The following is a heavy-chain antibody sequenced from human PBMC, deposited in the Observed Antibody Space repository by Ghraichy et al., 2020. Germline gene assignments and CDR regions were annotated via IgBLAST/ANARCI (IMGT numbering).Heavy chain of an antibody. D-gene: IGHD3-3*01. V-gene: IGHV3-30*16. CDR3: ARDQVLVYYDFWSGYAHAFDI. J-gene: IGHJ3*02. CDR1: GLAYHTSA. Sequence: GGSLRLSCADSGLAYHTSALQSRHPAPCNVLYWVEDISYDGSNKYYADSVKGRFTISRDNSKNTLYLQMNSLRAEDTAVYYCARDQVLVYYDFWSGYAHAFDIWCYETMVTVS. CDR2: ISYDGSNK.